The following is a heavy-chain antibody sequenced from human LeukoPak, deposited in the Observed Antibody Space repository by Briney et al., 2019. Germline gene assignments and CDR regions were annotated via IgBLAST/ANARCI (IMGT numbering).Heavy chain of an antibody. CDR2: IIPILGIA. J-gene: IGHJ5*02. CDR1: GGTFSSYA. V-gene: IGHV1-69*04. Sequence: ASVKVSCKASGGTFSSYAISWVRQAPGQGLEWMGRIIPILGIADYAQKFQGRVTITADKSTSTAYMELSSLRSEDTAVYYCARGSGRDGYHWGQGTLVTVSS. CDR3: ARGSGRDGYH. D-gene: IGHD2-15*01.